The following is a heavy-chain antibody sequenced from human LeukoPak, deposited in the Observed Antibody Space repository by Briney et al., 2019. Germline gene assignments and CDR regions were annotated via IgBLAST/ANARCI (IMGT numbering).Heavy chain of an antibody. CDR3: ARIAPNYCDRQGRAFHV. D-gene: IGHD3-22*01. CDR2: INPNSGGT. CDR1: GYTFTGYY. V-gene: IGHV1-2*02. Sequence: ASVKVSCKASGYTFTGYYLHWVRQAPGQGLEWMGWINPNSGGTNYAQNFQGRVTMTRDTSISTAYMELSRLRSDDTAVYYCARIAPNYCDRQGRAFHVWGQGTMVTVSS. J-gene: IGHJ3*01.